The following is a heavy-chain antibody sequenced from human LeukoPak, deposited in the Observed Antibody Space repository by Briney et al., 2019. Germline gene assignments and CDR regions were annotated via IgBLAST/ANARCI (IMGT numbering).Heavy chain of an antibody. D-gene: IGHD3-10*01. V-gene: IGHV1-2*02. CDR1: GHTFTDYY. CDR3: ASYGSGYKRFKA. CDR2: INANSGDK. Sequence: AALKVSCKASGHTFTDYYMHWVRQAPGQGHEWMGWINANSGDKNYAQKFQGRVTVTRDTSISTTYMELSRLRSDDTAVYYCASYGSGYKRFKAWGQGTLVTVSS. J-gene: IGHJ5*02.